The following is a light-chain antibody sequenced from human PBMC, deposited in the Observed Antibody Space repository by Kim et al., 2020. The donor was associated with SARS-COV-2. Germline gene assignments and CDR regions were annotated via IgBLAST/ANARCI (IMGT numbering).Light chain of an antibody. CDR3: QVWDSSSDHPV. V-gene: IGLV3-21*04. J-gene: IGLJ3*02. CDR1: NIGSKS. Sequence: APGKAARINCGGNNIGSKSVDWYQQKPGQAPVLVIYYDSDRPSGIPERFSGSNSGNTATLTISRVEAGDEADYYCQVWDSSSDHPVFGGGTKLTVL. CDR2: YDS.